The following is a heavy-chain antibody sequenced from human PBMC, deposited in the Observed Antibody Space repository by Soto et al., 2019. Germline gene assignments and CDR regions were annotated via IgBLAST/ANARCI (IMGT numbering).Heavy chain of an antibody. D-gene: IGHD6-13*01. J-gene: IGHJ4*02. CDR1: GFNFSSYA. V-gene: IGHV3-30*04. CDR2: ISYDGQKK. CDR3: AREGQPAAGTTPHN. Sequence: TGGSLRLSCAASGFNFSSYAMHWVRQAPGKGLEWVAVISYDGQKKYYAASLKGRFTISRDNSQNTLYVEMTRLSAEDTAVYYCAREGQPAAGTTPHNWGQGTLVTVSS.